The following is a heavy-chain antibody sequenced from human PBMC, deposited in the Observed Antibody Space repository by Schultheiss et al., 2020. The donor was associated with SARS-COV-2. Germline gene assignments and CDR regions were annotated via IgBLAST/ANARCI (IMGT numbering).Heavy chain of an antibody. CDR1: GGSFSGYY. J-gene: IGHJ6*03. V-gene: IGHV4-59*12. D-gene: IGHD3-3*02. CDR3: ARRLTFLESYYYYMDV. Sequence: SETLSLTCAVYGGSFSGYYWSWIRQPPGKGLEGIGYIYYSGSTNYNPSLKSRVTMSVDRSKNQFSLKLTSVTAADTAVYYCARRLTFLESYYYYMDVWGKGTTVTVSS. CDR2: IYYSGST.